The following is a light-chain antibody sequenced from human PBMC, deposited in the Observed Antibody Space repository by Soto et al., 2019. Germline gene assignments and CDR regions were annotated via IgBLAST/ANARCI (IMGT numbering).Light chain of an antibody. J-gene: IGKJ1*01. CDR1: QTVSSSY. V-gene: IGKV3-20*01. CDR2: GAS. Sequence: IVLTHSPGTLSFSPWQRSTLSFSSTQTVSSSYLAWYQQKPGQAPRLLIYGASTRAAGIPARFSGSGSGTEFTLTINSLQSEDFAVYYCQQYTAWPPWTFGQGTKVDIK. CDR3: QQYTAWPPWT.